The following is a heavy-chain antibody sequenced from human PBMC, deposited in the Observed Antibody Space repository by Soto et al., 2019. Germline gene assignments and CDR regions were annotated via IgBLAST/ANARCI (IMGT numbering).Heavy chain of an antibody. CDR2: ISYDGSNK. CDR3: ARGDSSGWYGAGMDV. Sequence: QVQLVESGGGVVQPGRSLRLSCAASGFTFSSYAMHWVRQAPGKGLVWVAVISYDGSNKYYADSVKGRFTISRDNSKNTLYLQMNSLRAEDTAVYYCARGDSSGWYGAGMDVWGQGTTVTVSS. CDR1: GFTFSSYA. V-gene: IGHV3-30-3*01. D-gene: IGHD6-19*01. J-gene: IGHJ6*02.